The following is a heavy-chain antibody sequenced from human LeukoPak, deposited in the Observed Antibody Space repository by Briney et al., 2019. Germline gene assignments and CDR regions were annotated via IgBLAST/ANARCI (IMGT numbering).Heavy chain of an antibody. V-gene: IGHV4-34*01. Sequence: TSETLSLTCAVYGGSFSGYYWSWIRQPPGKGLEWSGEINHSGSTNYNPSLKSRVTISVDTSKNQFSLKLSSVTAADTAVYYCARGQFDYWGQGTLVTVSS. CDR2: INHSGST. CDR3: ARGQFDY. CDR1: GGSFSGYY. J-gene: IGHJ4*02.